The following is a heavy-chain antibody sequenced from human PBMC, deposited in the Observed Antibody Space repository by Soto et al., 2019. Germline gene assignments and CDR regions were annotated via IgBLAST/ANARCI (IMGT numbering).Heavy chain of an antibody. J-gene: IGHJ4*02. D-gene: IGHD6-25*01. CDR1: GFTFSTYA. Sequence: GGSLRLSCVASGFTFSTYAMGWVRQAPGEGLEWVSTLSGSASSAYYADSVKGRFTISRDVSKNTLYLQMNSLRAEDRAVYYCAKGLFSTGGFFDYWGQGTLVTVSS. CDR3: AKGLFSTGGFFDY. CDR2: LSGSASSA. V-gene: IGHV3-23*01.